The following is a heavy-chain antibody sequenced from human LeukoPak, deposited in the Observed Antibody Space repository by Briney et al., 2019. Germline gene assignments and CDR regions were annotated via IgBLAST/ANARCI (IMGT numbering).Heavy chain of an antibody. CDR2: IYTSGST. CDR3: ARRVASYFDY. D-gene: IGHD2-15*01. Sequence: SETLSLTCTVSGGSISSYYWSWIRQPPGKGLEWIGYIYTSGSTNCNPSLKSRVTISVDTSKNQFSLKLSSVTAADTAVYYCARRVASYFDYWGQGTLVTVSS. J-gene: IGHJ4*02. V-gene: IGHV4-4*09. CDR1: GGSISSYY.